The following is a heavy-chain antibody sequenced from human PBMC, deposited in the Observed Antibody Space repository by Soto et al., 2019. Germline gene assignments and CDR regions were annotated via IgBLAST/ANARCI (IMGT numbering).Heavy chain of an antibody. D-gene: IGHD6-19*01. Sequence: SVEVSCKASRVAFSKFIVTWVRLAPGLGLEWVGGIIPIFGTANYAQKFQGRVTITADESTSTSYMEVNNLRSEDTAVYYCAKVRYSSPMGYYYGMDVWGQGTTVTVSS. CDR3: AKVRYSSPMGYYYGMDV. V-gene: IGHV1-69*13. CDR1: RVAFSKFI. J-gene: IGHJ6*02. CDR2: IIPIFGTA.